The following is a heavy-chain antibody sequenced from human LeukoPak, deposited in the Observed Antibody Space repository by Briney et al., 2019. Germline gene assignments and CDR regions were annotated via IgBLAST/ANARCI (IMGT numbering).Heavy chain of an antibody. J-gene: IGHJ4*02. CDR3: ASGTSQLNYFDY. D-gene: IGHD2-2*01. V-gene: IGHV1-69*04. CDR1: VGTFRSYA. CDR2: IIPILGIA. Sequence: SVKFSCNASVGTFRSYAISWVRQAPVQGLEWMGRIIPILGIANYAQKFQVRVTITADKSTSTAYMELSSLRSEDTAVYYCASGTSQLNYFDYWGQGTLVTGSS.